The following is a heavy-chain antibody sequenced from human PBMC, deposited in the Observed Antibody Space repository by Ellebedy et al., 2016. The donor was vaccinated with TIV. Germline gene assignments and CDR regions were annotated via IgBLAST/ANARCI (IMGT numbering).Heavy chain of an antibody. D-gene: IGHD5-18*01. Sequence: MPSETLSLTCGVYGGSFSGSFWSWIRQSPGKGLEWIGEVNHSGDTNYNPSLKSRVTISVDTSTNQFSLRLTSVTAADTAVYYCARVKRYSFAYYFDFWGQGSLVTVSS. V-gene: IGHV4-34*01. J-gene: IGHJ4*02. CDR2: VNHSGDT. CDR1: GGSFSGSF. CDR3: ARVKRYSFAYYFDF.